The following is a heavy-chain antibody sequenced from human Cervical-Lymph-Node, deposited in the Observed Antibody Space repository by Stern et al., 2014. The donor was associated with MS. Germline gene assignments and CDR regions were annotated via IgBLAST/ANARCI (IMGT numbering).Heavy chain of an antibody. Sequence: EDQLVESGAEVKKPGESLKISCNGSGYTYTNYWIAWVRQMPGKGLEWMGIILPGDSEARYSPSFQGRVTISADKSIKTAYLQWASLKVSDTAMYFCATASVRGSNYPDAFDLWGQGTMITVSS. CDR3: ATASVRGSNYPDAFDL. D-gene: IGHD3-10*01. CDR1: GYTYTNYW. CDR2: ILPGDSEA. J-gene: IGHJ3*01. V-gene: IGHV5-51*01.